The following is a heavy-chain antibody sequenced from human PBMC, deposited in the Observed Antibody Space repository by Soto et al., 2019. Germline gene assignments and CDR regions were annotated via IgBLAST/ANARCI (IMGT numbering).Heavy chain of an antibody. D-gene: IGHD2-21*02. CDR2: IHPSGGGT. Sequence: QVQLVQSGAEVRKPGASVKVSCKPSGYTFNTYYLHWLRQAPGQALEWMGVIHPSGGGTTYAQKFLGRGTVTRDTSTTTVFMEVSSLRSDDTAVYYCARGGHIAVVTASFDYWGQGTLVTVSS. J-gene: IGHJ4*02. CDR1: GYTFNTYY. V-gene: IGHV1-46*02. CDR3: ARGGHIAVVTASFDY.